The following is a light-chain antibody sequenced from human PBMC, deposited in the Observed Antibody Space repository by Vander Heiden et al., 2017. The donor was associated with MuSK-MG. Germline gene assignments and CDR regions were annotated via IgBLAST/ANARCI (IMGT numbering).Light chain of an antibody. CDR3: QQIDSTPPIT. J-gene: IGKJ3*01. Sequence: IQLTQSPSSLSASVGDRVTITCRASQSISSYLNWYQQKPGKAPKLLIYAAVSWQSGVPSRFSGSGYGTDFTLTSSRRQPEDFATYYCQQIDSTPPITVGHGTKVDIK. CDR1: QSISSY. V-gene: IGKV1-39*01. CDR2: AAV.